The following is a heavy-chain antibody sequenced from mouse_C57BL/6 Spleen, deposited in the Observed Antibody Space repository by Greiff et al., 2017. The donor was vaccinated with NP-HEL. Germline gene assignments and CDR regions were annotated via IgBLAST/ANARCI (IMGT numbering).Heavy chain of an antibody. V-gene: IGHV1-42*01. CDR2: INPSTGGT. CDR1: GYSFTGYY. J-gene: IGHJ3*01. CDR3: ARDFAY. Sequence: DVKLQESGPELVKPGASVKISCKASGYSFTGYYMNWVKQSPEKSLEWIGEINPSTGGTTYNQKFKAKATLTVDKSSSTAYMQLKSLTSEDSAVYYCARDFAYWGQGTLVTVSA.